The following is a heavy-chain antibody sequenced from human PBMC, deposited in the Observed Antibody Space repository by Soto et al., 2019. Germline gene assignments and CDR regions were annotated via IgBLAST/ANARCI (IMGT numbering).Heavy chain of an antibody. J-gene: IGHJ4*02. Sequence: PGGSLRLSCAASGFTFSSYAMSWVRQAPGKGLEWVSAISGSGGSTYYADSVKGRFTISRDNSKNTLYLQMNSLRAEDTAVYYCAKVTGDFVVVVAATTWYYFGDWGQGTLVTVSS. V-gene: IGHV3-23*01. CDR3: AKVTGDFVVVVAATTWYYFGD. CDR2: ISGSGGST. CDR1: GFTFSSYA. D-gene: IGHD2-15*01.